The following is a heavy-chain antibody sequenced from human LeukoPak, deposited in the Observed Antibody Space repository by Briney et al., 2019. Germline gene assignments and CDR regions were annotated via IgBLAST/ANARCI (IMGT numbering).Heavy chain of an antibody. Sequence: GGSLRLSCAASGFTFSSYGMHWVRQAPGKGLEWVAFIQNDGSDKWYADSVKGRFTVSRDDSKNTLYLQMNSLRAEDTAVYYCAKDYGSGSYAFDYWGQGSLVTVSS. CDR2: IQNDGSDK. D-gene: IGHD3-10*01. CDR1: GFTFSSYG. CDR3: AKDYGSGSYAFDY. V-gene: IGHV3-30*02. J-gene: IGHJ4*02.